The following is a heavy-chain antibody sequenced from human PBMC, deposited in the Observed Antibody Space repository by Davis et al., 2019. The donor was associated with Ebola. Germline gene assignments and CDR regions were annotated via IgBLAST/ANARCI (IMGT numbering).Heavy chain of an antibody. J-gene: IGHJ3*02. Sequence: PGGSLRLSCAASGISFSNYGMFWVRQAPGKVMEWVAVISPDGSDKNYADSGKGRFTISRDNSKNTLDLQMNSLRPEDTAVYYCVKTRSNWWNDALEIWGRGTMGIVSS. V-gene: IGHV3-30*18. CDR2: ISPDGSDK. CDR3: VKTRSNWWNDALEI. D-gene: IGHD2-8*02. CDR1: GISFSNYG.